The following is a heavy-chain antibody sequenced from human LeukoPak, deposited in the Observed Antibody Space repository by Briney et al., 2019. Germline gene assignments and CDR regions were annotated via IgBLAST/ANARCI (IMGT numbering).Heavy chain of an antibody. V-gene: IGHV4-59*08. CDR2: IYYSGST. J-gene: IGHJ4*02. Sequence: KASETLSLTCTVSGGSISSYYWSWIRQPPGKGLEWIGYIYYSGSTNYNPSLKSRVTISVDASKNQFSLKLSSVTAADTAVYYCARHGLGGTTRFDYWGQGTLVTVSS. D-gene: IGHD1-1*01. CDR3: ARHGLGGTTRFDY. CDR1: GGSISSYY.